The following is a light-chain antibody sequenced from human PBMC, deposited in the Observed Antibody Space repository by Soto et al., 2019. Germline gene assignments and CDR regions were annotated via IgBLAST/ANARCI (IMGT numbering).Light chain of an antibody. CDR1: SSNIGAGYD. CDR3: QSFDISMRAV. Sequence: QLVLTQPPSVSGAPGQRVTISCTGSSSNIGAGYDVHWYQQAPGTAPKIVIYGNSDRPSGVPDRFSGSKSGTSASLAITGLQTEDEADYYCQSFDISMRAVFGGGTKLTVL. CDR2: GNS. V-gene: IGLV1-40*01. J-gene: IGLJ3*02.